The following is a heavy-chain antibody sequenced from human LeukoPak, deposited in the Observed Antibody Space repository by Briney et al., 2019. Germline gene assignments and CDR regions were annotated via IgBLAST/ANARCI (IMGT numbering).Heavy chain of an antibody. J-gene: IGHJ4*02. CDR2: IYTSGST. D-gene: IGHD4-23*01. V-gene: IGHV4-61*02. CDR3: ARHPPRGNTGLAFDF. CDR1: GGSISGGGYY. Sequence: SETLSLTCTVSGGSISGGGYYWSWVRQPAGKGLEWIGRIYTSGSTNYNPSLKSRVTISVDTSKNQFSLKLSSVTAADTAVYYCARHPPRGNTGLAFDFWGRGTLVTVSS.